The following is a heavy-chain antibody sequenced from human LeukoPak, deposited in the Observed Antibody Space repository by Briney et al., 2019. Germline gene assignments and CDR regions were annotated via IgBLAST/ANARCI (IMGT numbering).Heavy chain of an antibody. CDR2: ISSSSSYI. CDR3: ARDGAPIGY. D-gene: IGHD3-16*01. CDR1: GFTFSSYA. Sequence: PGRSLRLSCAASGFTFSSYAMHWVRQAPGKGLEWVSSISSSSSYIYYADSVKGRFTIPRDNAKNSLYLQMNSLRAEDTAVYYCARDGAPIGYWGQGTLVTVSS. J-gene: IGHJ4*02. V-gene: IGHV3-21*01.